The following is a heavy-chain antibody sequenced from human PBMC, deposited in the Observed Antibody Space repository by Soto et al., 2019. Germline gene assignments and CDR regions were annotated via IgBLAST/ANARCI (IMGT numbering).Heavy chain of an antibody. CDR1: GFTFSSYA. Sequence: PGGSLRLSCAASGFTFSSYAMHWVRQAPGKGLEWVAVISYDGSNKYYADSVKGRFTISRDNSKNTLYLQMNSLRAEDTAVYYCARDPSMDEIPGHFDYWGQGTLVTVS. D-gene: IGHD2-2*02. CDR2: ISYDGSNK. V-gene: IGHV3-30-3*01. J-gene: IGHJ4*02. CDR3: ARDPSMDEIPGHFDY.